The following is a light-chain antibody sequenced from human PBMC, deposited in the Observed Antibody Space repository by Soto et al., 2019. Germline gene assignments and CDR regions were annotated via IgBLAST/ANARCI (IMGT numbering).Light chain of an antibody. CDR2: AAS. V-gene: IGKV1-39*01. J-gene: IGKJ5*01. CDR1: QSIVTY. Sequence: DIQMSQSPSSLSASVGDRVTITCLASQSIVTYLNWYLQKPGKAPKLLIYAASNLQSGVPSRFSGSGSGTDLTLTISRLEPEDFAVYYCQQYGSSLITFGQGTRLEIK. CDR3: QQYGSSLIT.